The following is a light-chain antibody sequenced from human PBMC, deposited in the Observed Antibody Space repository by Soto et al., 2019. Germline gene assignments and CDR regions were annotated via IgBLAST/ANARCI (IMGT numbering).Light chain of an antibody. J-gene: IGKJ2*01. Sequence: EIVLTQSQATLSLSPGERATLSCRASQSVSSYLAWYQQKPGQAPRLIIYDASNRATGIPARFSGSVSGTVFTLTISSLAPEDFSVYYCQQRSNWPYNFCQGTKLYIK. CDR1: QSVSSY. CDR2: DAS. CDR3: QQRSNWPYN. V-gene: IGKV3-11*01.